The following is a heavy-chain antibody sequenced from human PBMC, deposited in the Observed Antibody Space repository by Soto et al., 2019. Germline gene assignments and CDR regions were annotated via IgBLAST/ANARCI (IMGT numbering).Heavy chain of an antibody. J-gene: IGHJ4*02. CDR3: AAYYYDSSGYLV. CDR2: FDPEDGET. V-gene: IGHV1-24*01. CDR1: GYTLTELS. D-gene: IGHD3-22*01. Sequence: ASVKVSCKVSGYTLTELSMHWVRQAPGKGREWMGGFDPEDGETIYAQKFQGRVTMTEDTSTDTAYMELSSLRSEDTAVYYCAAYYYDSSGYLVWGQGTLVTVSS.